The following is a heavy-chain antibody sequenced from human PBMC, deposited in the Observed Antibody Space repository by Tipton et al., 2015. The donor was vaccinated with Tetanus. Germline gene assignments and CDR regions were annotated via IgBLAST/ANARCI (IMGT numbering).Heavy chain of an antibody. Sequence: QLVQSGAEVKKPGESLKISCKGSGYSFSTHWIAWVRQTPGKGLEWVGFTYAGDSDPRYNPSFKGQVTMSVDKSINTAYLQWNSLKVSDTGMYYCARSRGYIYGEGDWFDPWGQGTLVTVSS. J-gene: IGHJ5*02. D-gene: IGHD5-18*01. CDR3: ARSRGYIYGEGDWFDP. V-gene: IGHV5-51*01. CDR2: TYAGDSDP. CDR1: GYSFSTHW.